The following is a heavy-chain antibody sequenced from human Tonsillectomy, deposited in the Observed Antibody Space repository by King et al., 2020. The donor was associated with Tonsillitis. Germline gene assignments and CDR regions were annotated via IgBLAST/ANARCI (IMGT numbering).Heavy chain of an antibody. J-gene: IGHJ4*02. V-gene: IGHV4-59*01. D-gene: IGHD6-19*01. Sequence: QLQESGPGLVKPSETLSLTCTVSGGSISSYNWSLIRQPPGKGLEWIGYIYDSGSTNYTPSLKSRVTISVDTSKNPFSLKLSSVTAADTAVYYCARAPYSSGWYGGGFDYWGQGTLVTVSS. CDR2: IYDSGST. CDR3: ARAPYSSGWYGGGFDY. CDR1: GGSISSYN.